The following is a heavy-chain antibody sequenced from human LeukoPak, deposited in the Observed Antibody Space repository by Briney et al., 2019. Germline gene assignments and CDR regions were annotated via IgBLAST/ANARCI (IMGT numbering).Heavy chain of an antibody. CDR1: GSSISSGYN. CDR2: IYHTGHT. Sequence: KPSETLSLTCSVSGSSISSGYNWTFMRQPPGKGLEWIGGIYHTGHTFYNPSLKSRVTISVETSKNQFSLKLNSVTAADTAVYYCAKEGTVRWFDPWGQGTLVTVSS. CDR3: AKEGTVRWFDP. D-gene: IGHD1-14*01. J-gene: IGHJ5*02. V-gene: IGHV4-38-2*02.